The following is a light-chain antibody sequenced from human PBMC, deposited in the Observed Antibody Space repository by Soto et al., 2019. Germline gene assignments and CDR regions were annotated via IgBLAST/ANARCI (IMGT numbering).Light chain of an antibody. CDR2: GNS. Sequence: QSVLTQPPSVSGAPGQRVTISCTGSSSNIGAGYDVHWYQQLPGTAPKLLIYGNSNRPSGVPDRFSGSKSGTSASLAITGLQAEDEADYYCQFYDSSGSGYVFGTGTKVTVL. CDR3: QFYDSSGSGYV. V-gene: IGLV1-40*01. CDR1: SSNIGAGYD. J-gene: IGLJ1*01.